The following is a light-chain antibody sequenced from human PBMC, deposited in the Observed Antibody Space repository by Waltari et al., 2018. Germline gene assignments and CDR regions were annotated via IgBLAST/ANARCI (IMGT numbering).Light chain of an antibody. CDR3: VLYGGNGIWV. CDR2: STN. CDR1: SGPVSPSDY. Sequence: QTVVTQEPAFSVSPGGTIPLTSALTSGPVSPSDYPTWYQQPPGQAPRPLIDSTNIRSAGVPDRCSGSIIGNKAALTITGAQADDESDYYCVLYGGNGIWVFGGGTRLTVL. V-gene: IGLV8-61*01. J-gene: IGLJ3*02.